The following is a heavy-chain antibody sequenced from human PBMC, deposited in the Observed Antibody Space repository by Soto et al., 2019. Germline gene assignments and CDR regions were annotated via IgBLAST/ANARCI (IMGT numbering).Heavy chain of an antibody. CDR2: IIPIFGTA. D-gene: IGHD6-13*01. Sequence: EASLKVSCKASGGTFSSYAISWVRPAPGQGLEWMGGIIPIFGTANYAQKFQGRVTITADESTSTAYMELSSLRSEDTAVYYCAIAAGPGGVDYWGQGTLVTVSS. CDR1: GGTFSSYA. CDR3: AIAAGPGGVDY. V-gene: IGHV1-69*13. J-gene: IGHJ4*02.